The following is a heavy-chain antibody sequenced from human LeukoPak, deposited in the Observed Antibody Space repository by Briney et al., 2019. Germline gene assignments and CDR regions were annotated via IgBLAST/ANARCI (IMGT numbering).Heavy chain of an antibody. CDR3: ARALSFDS. CDR1: GFTLSNYW. CDR2: IKEDGSDR. J-gene: IGHJ3*02. Sequence: GGSLRLSRAASGFTLSNYWMTWVRQVPGKGLEWVASIKEDGSDRYNVDSVKGRFTISRDNAKNSLSLHMSSLRAEDTAVYYCARALSFDSWGQGIMVTVSS. V-gene: IGHV3-7*04.